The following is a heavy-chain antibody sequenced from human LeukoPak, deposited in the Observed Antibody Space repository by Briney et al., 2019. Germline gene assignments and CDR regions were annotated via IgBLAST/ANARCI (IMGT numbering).Heavy chain of an antibody. J-gene: IGHJ4*02. D-gene: IGHD3-3*01. CDR1: GGSFSGYY. CDR2: INHSGST. CDR3: ARVIGNTIFGVVIKTPKYYFDY. V-gene: IGHV4-34*01. Sequence: SETLSLTCAVYGGSFSGYYWSWIRQPPGKGLEWIGEINHSGSTNYNPSLKSRVTISVDTSKNQFSLKLSSVTAADTAVYYCARVIGNTIFGVVIKTPKYYFDYWGQGTLVTVSS.